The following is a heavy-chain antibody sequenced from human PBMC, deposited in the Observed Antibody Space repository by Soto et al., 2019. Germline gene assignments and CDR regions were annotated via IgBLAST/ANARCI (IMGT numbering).Heavy chain of an antibody. D-gene: IGHD6-19*01. J-gene: IGHJ4*02. CDR2: VSPPFRTS. CDR1: GVSFNNNG. CDR3: ARPKGTYSSGYYYFDF. V-gene: IGHV1-69*01. Sequence: QVQLVQSGAEVKKPGSSVKVSCKTSGVSFNNNGIGWVRQAPGHGLEWMGGVSPPFRTSNYARKFQGRISITADESTSTAYMELSSLRSDDTAVYFCARPKGTYSSGYYYFDFWGQGTLVTVSS.